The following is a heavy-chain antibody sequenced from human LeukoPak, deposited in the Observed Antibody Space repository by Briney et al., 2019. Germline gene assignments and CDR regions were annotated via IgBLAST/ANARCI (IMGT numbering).Heavy chain of an antibody. CDR3: ARDSEGIAARRYFDY. J-gene: IGHJ4*02. V-gene: IGHV3-33*01. CDR2: IWYDGSNK. Sequence: QPGRSLRLSCAASGFTFSSYGMHWVRPAPGKGLDWVGVIWYDGSNKYYADSVKGRFTISRDNSKNTLYLKMNSLRAEDTAVYYCARDSEGIAARRYFDYWGQGTLVTVSS. CDR1: GFTFSSYG. D-gene: IGHD6-6*01.